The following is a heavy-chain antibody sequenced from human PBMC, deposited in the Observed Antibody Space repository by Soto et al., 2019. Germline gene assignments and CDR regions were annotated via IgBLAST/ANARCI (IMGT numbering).Heavy chain of an antibody. CDR1: GGSFSGYY. V-gene: IGHV4-34*01. CDR3: ARGGVIAARPFDY. Sequence: QVQLQQGGAGLLKPSETLSLTCAVYGGSFSGYYWSWIRQPPGKGLEWIGEINHSGSTNYNPSLKSRVTISADTSKNQFSLKLSSVTAADTAVYYCARGGVIAARPFDYWGQGTLVTVSS. CDR2: INHSGST. D-gene: IGHD6-6*01. J-gene: IGHJ4*02.